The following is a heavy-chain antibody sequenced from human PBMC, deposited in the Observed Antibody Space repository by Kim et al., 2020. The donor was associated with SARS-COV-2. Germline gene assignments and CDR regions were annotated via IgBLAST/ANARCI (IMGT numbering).Heavy chain of an antibody. CDR1: GFTVSSNY. Sequence: GGSLRLSCAASGFTVSSNYMSWVRQAPGKGLEWVSVIYSGGSTYYADSVKGRFTISRDNSKNTLYLQMNSLRAEDTAVYYCARDLQTTYYDFWSGPVPLIDAFDIWGQGTMVTVSS. J-gene: IGHJ3*02. CDR2: IYSGGST. D-gene: IGHD3-3*01. CDR3: ARDLQTTYYDFWSGPVPLIDAFDI. V-gene: IGHV3-53*01.